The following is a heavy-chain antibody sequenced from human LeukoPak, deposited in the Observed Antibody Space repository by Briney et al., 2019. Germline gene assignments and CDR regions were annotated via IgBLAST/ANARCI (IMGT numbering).Heavy chain of an antibody. Sequence: SGTLSLTCVVYGGSFSGYYWTWIRQPPGKGLEWIGEINQSGSTNNNPSLKSRVTISVDTSKNQFSLKLSSVTAADTAVYYCAGGYCSSTSCYIGGGGYYYYGMDVWGQGTTVTVSS. D-gene: IGHD2-2*02. CDR1: GGSFSGYY. J-gene: IGHJ6*02. CDR2: INQSGST. CDR3: AGGYCSSTSCYIGGGGYYYYGMDV. V-gene: IGHV4-34*01.